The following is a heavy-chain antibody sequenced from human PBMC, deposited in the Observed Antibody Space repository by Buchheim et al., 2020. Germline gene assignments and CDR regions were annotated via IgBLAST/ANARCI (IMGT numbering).Heavy chain of an antibody. CDR1: GYSFTDYW. Sequence: EVQLVQSGAEVKKPGESLKISCKGSGYSFTDYWIGWVRQMPGKGLEWKGMIYPRDSDTRYSPSFQGQVTISADKSISSAYLQWSSLKASDTAMYYCVRGSGYCSSTRCYLFDYWGQGTL. J-gene: IGHJ4*02. CDR3: VRGSGYCSSTRCYLFDY. CDR2: IYPRDSDT. D-gene: IGHD2-2*01. V-gene: IGHV5-51*01.